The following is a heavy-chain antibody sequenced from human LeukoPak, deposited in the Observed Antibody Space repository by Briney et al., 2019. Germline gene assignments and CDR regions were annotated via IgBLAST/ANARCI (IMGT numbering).Heavy chain of an antibody. CDR1: GGSISSSSYY. J-gene: IGHJ4*02. V-gene: IGHV4-39*01. CDR2: IYYSGST. D-gene: IGHD3-22*01. Sequence: PSETLSLTCTVSGGSISSSSYYWGWIRQPPGKGLEWIGSIYYSGSTYYNPSLKSRVTISVDTSKNQFSLKLSSVTAADTAVYYCATTDSSGSFGYWGQGTLVTVSS. CDR3: ATTDSSGSFGY.